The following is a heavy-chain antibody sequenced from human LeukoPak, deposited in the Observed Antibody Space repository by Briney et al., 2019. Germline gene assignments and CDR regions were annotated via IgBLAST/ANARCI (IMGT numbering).Heavy chain of an antibody. CDR2: ITDDEDT. D-gene: IGHD1-1*01. CDR3: AKVDYWSPENYFDS. Sequence: GGSLRLSCVASGFPFRSYAMTWVRQTPGKGLESVSVITDDEDTYYADSVKGRFTISRDNSQNTVLLQMNSLRVEDTAVYYCAKVDYWSPENYFDSWGQGTLVTVSS. CDR1: GFPFRSYA. J-gene: IGHJ4*02. V-gene: IGHV3-23*01.